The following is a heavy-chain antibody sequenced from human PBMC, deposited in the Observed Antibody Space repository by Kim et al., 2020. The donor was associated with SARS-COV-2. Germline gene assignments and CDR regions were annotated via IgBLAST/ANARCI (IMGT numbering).Heavy chain of an antibody. CDR3: ARGDSSSWYVFYYFDY. D-gene: IGHD6-13*01. Sequence: SLKSRVTISVDTSKNQFSLKLSSVTAADTAVYYCARGDSSSWYVFYYFDYWGQGTLVTVSS. V-gene: IGHV4-34*13. J-gene: IGHJ4*02.